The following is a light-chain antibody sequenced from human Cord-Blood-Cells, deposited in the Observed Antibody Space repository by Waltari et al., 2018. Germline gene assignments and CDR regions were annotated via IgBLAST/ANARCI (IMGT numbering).Light chain of an antibody. CDR2: GAS. V-gene: IGKV3-20*01. CDR3: QQYGSSPFT. J-gene: IGKJ3*01. Sequence: ELVLTQSPGTLSLSPGESATLSCRASQRVSSSYLAWYQQKPGQAPRLLIYGASSRATGIPDRFSGSGSGTDFTLTISRLEPEDFAVYYCQQYGSSPFTFGPGTKVDIK. CDR1: QRVSSSY.